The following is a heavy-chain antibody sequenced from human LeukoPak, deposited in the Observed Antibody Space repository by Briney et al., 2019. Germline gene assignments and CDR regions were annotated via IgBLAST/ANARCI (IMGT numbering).Heavy chain of an antibody. CDR1: GFTFSSYS. V-gene: IGHV3-21*01. J-gene: IGHJ6*02. CDR3: ARVTYGSGSYSDYYYYYGMDV. Sequence: SGGSLRLSCAASGFTFSSYSRNWVRQAPGKGLEWVSSISSSSSYIYYADSVKGRFTISRDNAKNSLYLQMNSLRAEDTAVYYCARVTYGSGSYSDYYYYYGMDVWGQGTTVTVSS. CDR2: ISSSSSYI. D-gene: IGHD3-10*01.